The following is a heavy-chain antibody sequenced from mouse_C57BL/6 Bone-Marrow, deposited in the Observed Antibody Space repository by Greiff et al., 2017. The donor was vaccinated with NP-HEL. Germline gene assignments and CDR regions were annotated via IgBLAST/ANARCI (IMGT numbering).Heavy chain of an antibody. J-gene: IGHJ2*01. D-gene: IGHD1-1*01. CDR3: ARSFITTVVAFDY. V-gene: IGHV1-55*01. CDR1: GYTFTSYW. Sequence: VQLQQPGAELVKPGASVKMSCKASGYTFTSYWITWVKQRPGQGLEWIGDIYPGSGSTNYNEKFKSKATLTVDTSSSTAYMQLSSLTSEDSAVYYCARSFITTVVAFDYWGQGTTLTVSS. CDR2: IYPGSGST.